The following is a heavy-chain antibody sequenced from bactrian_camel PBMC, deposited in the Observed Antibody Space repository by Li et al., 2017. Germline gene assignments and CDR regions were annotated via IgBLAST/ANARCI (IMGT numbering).Heavy chain of an antibody. J-gene: IGHJ4*01. CDR3: AADRGDFRSFSVLARGTYDY. CDR1: GYIYGNHC. D-gene: IGHD3*01. CDR2: IDSGGST. V-gene: IGHV3S53*01. Sequence: HVQLVESGGGSVQAGGSLRLSCVISGYIYGNHCMGWFRQAPGKEREGVAIIDSGGSTAYADSVKGRFTISKDNARNTLYLQMNNLKPEDTAMYYCAADRGDFRSFSVLARGTYDYWGRGTQVTVS.